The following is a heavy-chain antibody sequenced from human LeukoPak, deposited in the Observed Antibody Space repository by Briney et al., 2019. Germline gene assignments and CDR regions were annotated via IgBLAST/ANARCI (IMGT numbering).Heavy chain of an antibody. V-gene: IGHV4-4*07. CDR1: GGSISSYY. CDR2: IYTSGST. CDR3: ARGYSSGWSYYFDY. J-gene: IGHJ4*01. D-gene: IGHD6-19*01. Sequence: PSETLSLTCTVSGGSISSYYWSWIRQPAGKGLEWIGRIYTSGSTNYNPSLKSRVTMSVDTSKNQFSLKLSSVTAADTAVYYCARGYSSGWSYYFDYWGRGTLVTVSS.